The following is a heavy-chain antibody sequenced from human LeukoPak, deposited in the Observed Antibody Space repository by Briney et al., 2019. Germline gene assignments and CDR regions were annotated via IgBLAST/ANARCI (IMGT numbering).Heavy chain of an antibody. D-gene: IGHD1-26*01. CDR3: ARDLGGIYFDY. V-gene: IGHV4-59*01. J-gene: IGHJ4*02. Sequence: PSETLSLTCTVSDASISGYYWSWIRQPPGKGLEWIGAIHFSWSTNYNPSLRSRVTISVDTSKNQLSLKLSSVTAADTAVYYCARDLGGIYFDYWGQGTLVTVSS. CDR2: IHFSWST. CDR1: DASISGYY.